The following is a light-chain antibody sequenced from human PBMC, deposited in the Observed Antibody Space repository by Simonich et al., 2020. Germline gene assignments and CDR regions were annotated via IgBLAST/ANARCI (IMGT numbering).Light chain of an antibody. CDR2: DVS. J-gene: IGLJ2*01. CDR3: CSYAGSYTGV. CDR1: SSDVVGYNY. Sequence: QSALTQPRSVSGSPGQSVTISCPGTSSDVVGYNYVSWYQQHPGKAPKLMIYDVSKLPAGVPDRLSGAKSGNTASLTISGLQAEDEADYDCCSYAGSYTGVFGGGTKLTVL. V-gene: IGLV2-11*02.